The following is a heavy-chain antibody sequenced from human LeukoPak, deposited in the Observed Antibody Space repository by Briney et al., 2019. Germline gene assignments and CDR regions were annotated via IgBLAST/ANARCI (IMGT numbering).Heavy chain of an antibody. D-gene: IGHD2-21*01. V-gene: IGHV3-21*01. CDR1: GFTFSSSN. Sequence: SGGSLRLSCAVSGFTFSSSNMNWVRQAPGKGLEWVSSISSTSYYIYYADSMKGRFTISRDNAQNSLYLQMNSLRAEDTAVYYCATGGGDLGYWGQGTLVTVSS. CDR3: ATGGGDLGY. J-gene: IGHJ4*02. CDR2: ISSTSYYI.